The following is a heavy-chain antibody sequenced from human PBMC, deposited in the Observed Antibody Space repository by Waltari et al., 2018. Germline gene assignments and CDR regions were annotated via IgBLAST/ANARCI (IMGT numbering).Heavy chain of an antibody. CDR1: GGSISSYY. Sequence: QVQLQESGPGLVKPSETLSLTCTVSGGSISSYYWSWIRQPAGKGLEWIGRIYTSGSTNYNPALRSRVTISVDKSNNQFSLKLGSVTAADTAVYYCARDLSMVDPSYYYYGMDVWGQGTTVTVSS. J-gene: IGHJ6*02. CDR3: ARDLSMVDPSYYYYGMDV. D-gene: IGHD3-10*01. V-gene: IGHV4-4*07. CDR2: IYTSGST.